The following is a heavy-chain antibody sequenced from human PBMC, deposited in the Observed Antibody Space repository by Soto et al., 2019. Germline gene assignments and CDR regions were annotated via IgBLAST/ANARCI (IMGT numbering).Heavy chain of an antibody. CDR3: ARRYFRSTSCLLKTEDVCDI. D-gene: IGHD2-2*01. CDR2: IIPLHDIA. V-gene: IGHV1-69*02. J-gene: IGHJ3*02. Sequence: QVQLVQSGAEVKKPGSSVKVSCKTSGGTFSSYTVSWVRQAPGQGLEWMGRIIPLHDIANYAEKFQGRVTITADKSTSTVYMELNSLRSEDTAVYYCARRYFRSTSCLLKTEDVCDIWGQGTMVTVSS. CDR1: GGTFSSYT.